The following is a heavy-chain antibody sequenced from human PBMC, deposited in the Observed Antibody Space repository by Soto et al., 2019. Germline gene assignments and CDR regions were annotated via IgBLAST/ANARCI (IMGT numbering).Heavy chain of an antibody. CDR1: NGSFSGYF. J-gene: IGHJ4*02. D-gene: IGHD6-19*01. CDR2: IKDTGFD. Sequence: QVHLQQWGAGLLKPSETLSLTCVVYNGSFSGYFWSWIRQPPGKALEWHGEIKDTGFDTYNPSVKRRVTWSVETAKSGVSLILWSLTAADSAVYFCARGKSSGALYYFDTWAQGTLVTVSS. V-gene: IGHV4-34*01. CDR3: ARGKSSGALYYFDT.